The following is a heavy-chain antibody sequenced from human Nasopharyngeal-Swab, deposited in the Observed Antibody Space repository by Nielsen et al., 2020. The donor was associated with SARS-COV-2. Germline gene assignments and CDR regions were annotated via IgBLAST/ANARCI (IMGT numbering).Heavy chain of an antibody. V-gene: IGHV1-69*10. CDR1: GYSFNSYG. J-gene: IGHJ6*02. CDR2: IIPILDKP. Sequence: SVKVSCKASGYSFNSYGISWVRQSPGQGLEWMGGIIPILDKPNYAQKFQGRVTITADRSTSTAYMELSSLRSEDTAVYFCARDLQGALNYYVMDVWGQGTTVTVSS. D-gene: IGHD1-26*01. CDR3: ARDLQGALNYYVMDV.